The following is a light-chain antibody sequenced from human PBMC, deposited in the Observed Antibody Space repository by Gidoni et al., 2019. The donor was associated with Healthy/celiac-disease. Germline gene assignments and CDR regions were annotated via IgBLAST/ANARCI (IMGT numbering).Light chain of an antibody. Sequence: EVVLTPSPATLSLSPGERATLSCRASQSVSSYLAWYQQTPGQAPRPLIYDAANTATGSPARFSGCLSGTDFTLTISSLAPEDFAVYDCQQLRTFGQGTKVEIK. CDR2: DAA. J-gene: IGKJ1*01. CDR1: QSVSSY. V-gene: IGKV3-11*01. CDR3: QQLRT.